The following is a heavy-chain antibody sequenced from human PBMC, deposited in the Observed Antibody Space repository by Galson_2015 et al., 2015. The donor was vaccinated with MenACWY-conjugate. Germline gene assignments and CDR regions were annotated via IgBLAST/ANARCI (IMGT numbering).Heavy chain of an antibody. V-gene: IGHV1-18*01. D-gene: IGHD3-9*01. CDR2: ISAYNGNT. Sequence: SVKVSCKASGYTFTSYGISWVRQAPGQGLEWMGWISAYNGNTNYAQKLQGRDTMTTDTSTRIAYMELRSLRSDDTAVYYCAGGYRLVILRSLNYFDYWGQGTLVTVSS. CDR1: GYTFTSYG. J-gene: IGHJ4*02. CDR3: AGGYRLVILRSLNYFDY.